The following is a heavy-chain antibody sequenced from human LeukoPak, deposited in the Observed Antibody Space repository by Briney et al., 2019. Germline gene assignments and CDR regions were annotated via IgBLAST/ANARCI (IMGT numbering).Heavy chain of an antibody. J-gene: IGHJ5*02. V-gene: IGHV4-59*08. CDR3: ARHRKQLEFDP. D-gene: IGHD6-6*01. Sequence: SETLSLTCAVYGGSFSGYYWSWIRQPPGKGLEWIGYIYYSGSTNYNPSLKSRVTISVDTSKNQFSLKLSSVTAADTAVYYCARHRKQLEFDPWGQGTLVTVSS. CDR2: IYYSGST. CDR1: GGSFSGYY.